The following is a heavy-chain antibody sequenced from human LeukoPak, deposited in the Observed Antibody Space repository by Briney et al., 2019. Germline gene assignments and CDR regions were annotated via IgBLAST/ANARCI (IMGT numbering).Heavy chain of an antibody. CDR2: IYPGDSDT. D-gene: IGHD3-22*01. V-gene: IGHV5-51*01. Sequence: GESLKISCKGSGYSFTSYWIGWVRPMPGKGLEWMGIIYPGDSDTRYSPSFQGQVTISADKSISTAYLQWSSLKASDTAMYYCARRPETDSSGYYYFDYWGQGTLVTVSS. CDR1: GYSFTSYW. CDR3: ARRPETDSSGYYYFDY. J-gene: IGHJ4*02.